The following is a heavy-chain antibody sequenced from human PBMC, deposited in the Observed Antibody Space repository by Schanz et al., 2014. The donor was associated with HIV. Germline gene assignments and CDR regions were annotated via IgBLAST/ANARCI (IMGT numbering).Heavy chain of an antibody. CDR1: GLTFNSFG. CDR3: AKPEYDSRGSSQSHFDY. CDR2: ISYDAVNK. J-gene: IGHJ4*02. Sequence: QVHLVESGGGVVQPGRSLRLSCAASGLTFNSFGIHWVRQAPGKGLEWVAVISYDAVNKFYADSVQGRFTISRDDSKNTLYLQMTTLRIDDTAVYYCAKPEYDSRGSSQSHFDYWGQGTLVTVSS. V-gene: IGHV3-30*18. D-gene: IGHD3-22*01.